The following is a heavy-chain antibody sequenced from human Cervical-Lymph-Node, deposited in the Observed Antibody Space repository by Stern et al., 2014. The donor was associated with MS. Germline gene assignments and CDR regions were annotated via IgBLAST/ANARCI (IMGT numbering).Heavy chain of an antibody. CDR2: VYYNGHT. J-gene: IGHJ5*02. CDR3: ARRELDGGYDWRYNWFDP. Sequence: VQLVESGPGLVKPSETLSLTCSVSGGYIRLSSYYWGWIRQPPGKGLEWIGSVYYNGHTSYNPSLKSRVTISVDKSKNQFSLKLGLGTAADTAVYYCARRELDGGYDWRYNWFDPWGQGTLVTVSS. D-gene: IGHD5-12*01. CDR1: GGYIRLSSYY. V-gene: IGHV4-39*01.